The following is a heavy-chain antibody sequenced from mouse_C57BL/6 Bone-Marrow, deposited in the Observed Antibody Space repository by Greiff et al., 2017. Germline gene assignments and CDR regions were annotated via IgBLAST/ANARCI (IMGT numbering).Heavy chain of an antibody. J-gene: IGHJ2*01. Sequence: QVQLQQSGAELVRPGTSVKVSCKASGYAFTNYLIEWVKQRPGQGLEWIGVINPGSGGTNYNEKFKGKATLTAAKSSSTAYMQLSSLTSEDSAVYFCARSAPSDSSIPYYFDYWGQGTTLTVSS. CDR1: GYAFTNYL. CDR2: INPGSGGT. V-gene: IGHV1-54*01. CDR3: ARSAPSDSSIPYYFDY. D-gene: IGHD1-1*01.